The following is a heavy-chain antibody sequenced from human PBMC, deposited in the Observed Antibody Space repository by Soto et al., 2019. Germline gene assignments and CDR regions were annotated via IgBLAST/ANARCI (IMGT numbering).Heavy chain of an antibody. CDR2: ISGRGDST. D-gene: IGHD1-1*01. V-gene: IGHV3-23*01. CDR3: AKALDGIDDYFYAMGV. J-gene: IGHJ6*02. Sequence: EEQLLESGGGLVQPGGPLRLSWEGSGFFLGNYPWPWVRQAPGKGLDWISAISGRGDSTYYADAVKGRFTISRDNSKNTLYLQMNSLRVEDTAVYYCAKALDGIDDYFYAMGVWGQGTTVTVSS. CDR1: GFFLGNYP.